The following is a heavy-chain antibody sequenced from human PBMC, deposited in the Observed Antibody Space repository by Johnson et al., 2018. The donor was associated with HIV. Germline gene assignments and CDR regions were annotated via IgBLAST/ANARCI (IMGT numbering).Heavy chain of an antibody. CDR1: GFTFDDYG. Sequence: VQLVESGGGVVRPGGSLRLSCAASGFTFDDYGMTWVRQAPGKGLEWVSGIDWNGGSSGYADSVKGRFSISRDNSKNSLYLQMNSLRTEDTALYYCAKERGYGSWYNDAFAMWGQGTMVTVSS. J-gene: IGHJ3*02. CDR2: IDWNGGSS. D-gene: IGHD6-13*01. CDR3: AKERGYGSWYNDAFAM. V-gene: IGHV3-20*04.